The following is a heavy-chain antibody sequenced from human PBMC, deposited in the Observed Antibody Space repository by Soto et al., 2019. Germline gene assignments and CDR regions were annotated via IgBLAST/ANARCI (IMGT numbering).Heavy chain of an antibody. D-gene: IGHD3-3*01. J-gene: IGHJ6*02. Sequence: GESLKISCKGSGYSFTSYWISWVRQMPGKGLEWMGRIDPSDSYTNYSPSFQGHVTISADKSTSTAYMELSSLRSEDTAVYYCARVLKRLGWSGYYRRGRYYGMXVWGQATTVT. CDR2: IDPSDSYT. CDR1: GYSFTSYW. CDR3: ARVLKRLGWSGYYRRGRYYGMXV. V-gene: IGHV5-10-1*01.